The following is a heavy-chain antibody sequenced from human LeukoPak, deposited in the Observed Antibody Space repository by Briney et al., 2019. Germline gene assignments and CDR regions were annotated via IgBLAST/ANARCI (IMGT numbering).Heavy chain of an antibody. CDR2: LYYSGST. J-gene: IGHJ6*02. CDR3: ARARREYSYGSYYYYGMDV. Sequence: PSETLSLTCTVSGGSVSLYYWSWIRQPPGKGLEWIGYLYYSGSTNYNPSLKSRVTISVDTSKNQVSLKLTSVTAADTAVYYCARARREYSYGSYYYYGMDVWGQGTTVTVSS. V-gene: IGHV4-59*02. CDR1: GGSVSLYY. D-gene: IGHD5-18*01.